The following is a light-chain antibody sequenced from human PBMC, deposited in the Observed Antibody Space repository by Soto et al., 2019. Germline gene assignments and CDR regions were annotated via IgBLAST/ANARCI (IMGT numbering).Light chain of an antibody. Sequence: EIVLTQSPGTLSLSPGERATLSCRASQSVSSTYLAWYQQKPGQAPRLLIYGASNRATGIPDRFSGSGSGTDFTLTISRLEPEDFAVYYCQQYGGSRWTFGQGTK. CDR1: QSVSSTY. CDR3: QQYGGSRWT. V-gene: IGKV3-20*01. J-gene: IGKJ1*01. CDR2: GAS.